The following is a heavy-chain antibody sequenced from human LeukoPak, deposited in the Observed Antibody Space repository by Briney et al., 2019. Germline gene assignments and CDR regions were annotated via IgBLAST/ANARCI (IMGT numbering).Heavy chain of an antibody. J-gene: IGHJ5*02. D-gene: IGHD2-21*02. V-gene: IGHV4-34*01. Sequence: SETLSLTCTVSGGSISSYYWSWIRQPPGKGLEWIGEINHSGSTNYNPSLKSRVTISVDTSKNQFSLKLSSVTAADTAVYYCARGEHCGGDCYHETWGQGTLVTVSS. CDR3: ARGEHCGGDCYHET. CDR1: GGSISSYY. CDR2: INHSGST.